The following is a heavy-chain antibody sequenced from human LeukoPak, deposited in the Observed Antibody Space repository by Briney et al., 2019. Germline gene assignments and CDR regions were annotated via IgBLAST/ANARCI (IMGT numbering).Heavy chain of an antibody. J-gene: IGHJ3*01. D-gene: IGHD3-3*01. Sequence: GGSLRLSCAASGFIVSSNYMSWVRQAPGKGLEWVSVIYDGGSTYYADSVKGRFTISRDNAKNTLYLQMNSLRAEDTAVYYCASDRGGWSFWGQGTMVTVSS. V-gene: IGHV3-66*01. CDR1: GFIVSSNY. CDR2: IYDGGST. CDR3: ASDRGGWSF.